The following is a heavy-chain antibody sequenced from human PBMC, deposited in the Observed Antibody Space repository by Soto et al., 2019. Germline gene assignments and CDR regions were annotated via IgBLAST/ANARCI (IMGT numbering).Heavy chain of an antibody. CDR3: ARGLLLDY. Sequence: SGTLSLTCAGYGGSFSGYYWSWIRQPPGKGLEWIGEINHSGSTNYNPSLKSRVTISVDTSKNQFSLKLSSVTAADTAVYYCARGLLLDYWGQGTLVTVSS. V-gene: IGHV4-34*01. CDR2: INHSGST. J-gene: IGHJ4*02. D-gene: IGHD3-10*01. CDR1: GGSFSGYY.